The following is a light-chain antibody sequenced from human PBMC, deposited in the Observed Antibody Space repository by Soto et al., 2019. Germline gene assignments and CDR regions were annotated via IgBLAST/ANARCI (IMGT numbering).Light chain of an antibody. J-gene: IGLJ2*01. CDR3: CSYAGSYTLVI. CDR1: SSDVGGYDY. Sequence: QSVLTQPRSVSGSPGQSVTISCTGTSSDVGGYDYVSWYQQHPGEASKLIIYDVTERPSGVPDRFSGSRSGNTASLTISGLQAEDEADYHCCSYAGSYTLVIFGGGTQLTVL. V-gene: IGLV2-11*01. CDR2: DVT.